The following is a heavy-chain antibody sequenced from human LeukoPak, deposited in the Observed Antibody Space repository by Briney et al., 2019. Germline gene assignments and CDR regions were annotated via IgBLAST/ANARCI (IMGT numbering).Heavy chain of an antibody. J-gene: IGHJ4*02. Sequence: PSQTLSLTCTVSGGSISSSYWSWIRQPPGKGLEWIGYISYSGSTNYSPSLKSRVTISVDTSKNQFSLKLSSVTAADTAVYYCAKDFYDFWSGYFGGLADHWGQGTLVTVYS. CDR2: ISYSGST. D-gene: IGHD3-3*01. CDR1: GGSISSSY. V-gene: IGHV4-59*01. CDR3: AKDFYDFWSGYFGGLADH.